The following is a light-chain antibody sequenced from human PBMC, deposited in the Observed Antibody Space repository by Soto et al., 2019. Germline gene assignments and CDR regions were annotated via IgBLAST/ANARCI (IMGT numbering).Light chain of an antibody. CDR3: SSYTSSGTLV. CDR1: SSDVGGYNY. J-gene: IGLJ1*01. Sequence: QSALTQPGSVSGSPGQSITISCTGTSSDVGGYNYVSWYQQHPGKAPKLMIYDVSNWPSGVSNRFSGSKSGNTASLTISGLQAEDEVDYYCSSYTSSGTLVFGTGTKLTVL. CDR2: DVS. V-gene: IGLV2-14*01.